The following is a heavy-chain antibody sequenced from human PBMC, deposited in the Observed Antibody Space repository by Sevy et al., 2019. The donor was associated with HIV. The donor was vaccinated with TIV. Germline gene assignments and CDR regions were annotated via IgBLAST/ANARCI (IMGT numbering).Heavy chain of an antibody. Sequence: GGSLRLSCVASGFTLSSYWMSWVRQVPGQGLEWVADIKQDGSDKNYLDSVKGRFTISRDNAKKSLYLQMNNLRVEDTALYYCVRVLAFLLFGELPRYRFDSWGQGTLLTVSS. CDR2: IKQDGSDK. J-gene: IGHJ4*02. V-gene: IGHV3-7*04. CDR3: VRVLAFLLFGELPRYRFDS. CDR1: GFTLSSYW. D-gene: IGHD3-10*01.